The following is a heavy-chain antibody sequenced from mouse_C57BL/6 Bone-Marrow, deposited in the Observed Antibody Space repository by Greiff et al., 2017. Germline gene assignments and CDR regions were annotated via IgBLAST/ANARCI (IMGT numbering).Heavy chain of an antibody. CDR3: AREGVWIYSNSGCAY. D-gene: IGHD2-5*01. J-gene: IGHJ3*01. Sequence: VQLQQPGAELVRPGTSVKLSCKASGYTFTSYWMHWVKQRPGQGLEWIGVIDPSDSYTNYNQKFKGKATLSVDPSSSTAYMQLSSLTSEDSAVYYCAREGVWIYSNSGCAYWGQGTLVTVAA. CDR2: IDPSDSYT. CDR1: GYTFTSYW. V-gene: IGHV1-59*01.